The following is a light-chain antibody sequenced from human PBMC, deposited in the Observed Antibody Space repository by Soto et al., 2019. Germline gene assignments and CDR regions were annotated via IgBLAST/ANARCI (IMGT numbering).Light chain of an antibody. V-gene: IGKV3-11*01. J-gene: IGKJ2*01. CDR2: DTS. CDR3: QVRTEWPPFMYS. CDR1: QSVDTF. Sequence: EIVLTQSPATLSLSPGERATLSCRASQSVDTFLAWYQQKPGRTPRLLIYDTSNRATGIPPTFRGSGSGTDFTLTISRLEPEDFAVYYCQVRTEWPPFMYSFGQGTKVEVK.